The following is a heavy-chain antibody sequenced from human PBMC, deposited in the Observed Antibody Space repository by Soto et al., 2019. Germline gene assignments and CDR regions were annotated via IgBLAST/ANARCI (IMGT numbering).Heavy chain of an antibody. J-gene: IGHJ6*02. D-gene: IGHD6-13*01. Sequence: QVQLVESGGGVVQPGRSLRLSCAASGFTFRTYGMHWVRQAPGKGLEWVALISYDGSNRYYADSVKGRFTISSDTSKNTLFLQLNSLRPEDTAVYYCAKTKQQLGDYYYAMDVWGQGTTVIVSS. CDR3: AKTKQQLGDYYYAMDV. CDR2: ISYDGSNR. V-gene: IGHV3-30*18. CDR1: GFTFRTYG.